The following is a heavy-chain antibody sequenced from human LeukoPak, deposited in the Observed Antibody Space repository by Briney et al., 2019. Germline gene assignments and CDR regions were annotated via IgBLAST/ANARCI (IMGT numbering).Heavy chain of an antibody. V-gene: IGHV3-30*03. J-gene: IGHJ3*02. CDR2: ISYDGSNK. CDR3: NIRTWSSGRDAFDI. Sequence: GGSLRLSCAASGFTFSSYGMHWVRQAPGKGLEWVAVISYDGSNKYYADSVKGRFTISRDNSKNTLYLQMNSLRAEGTAVYYCNIRTWSSGRDAFDIWGQGTMVTVSS. CDR1: GFTFSSYG. D-gene: IGHD3-22*01.